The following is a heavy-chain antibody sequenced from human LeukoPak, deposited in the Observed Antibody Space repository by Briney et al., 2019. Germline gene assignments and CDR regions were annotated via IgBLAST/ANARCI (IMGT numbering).Heavy chain of an antibody. J-gene: IGHJ4*02. CDR2: ISSSSSYI. D-gene: IGHD1-26*01. CDR3: ASSGSYRFDY. CDR1: GFAVNSYS. V-gene: IGHV3-21*01. Sequence: PGGSLRLSCAASGFAVNSYSMNWVRQAPGKGLEWVSFISSSSSYIYYADSVKGRFTISRDNAKNSLYLQMNSLRAEDTAVYYCASSGSYRFDYWGQGTLVTVSS.